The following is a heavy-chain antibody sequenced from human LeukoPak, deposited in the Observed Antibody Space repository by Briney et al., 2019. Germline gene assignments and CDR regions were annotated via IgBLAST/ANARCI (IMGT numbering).Heavy chain of an antibody. Sequence: LSETLSLACTVSGASISNSEFYWGWIRQAPGKGLEWIGSIYSSGSPYYGPSFKSRATMSIDRSQNHFSLRLTSVTAADTAVYYCARDPPGGIGEYFQHWGQGTLVTVSS. V-gene: IGHV4-39*07. CDR3: ARDPPGGIGEYFQH. CDR1: GASISNSEFY. CDR2: IYSSGSP. D-gene: IGHD2-15*01. J-gene: IGHJ1*01.